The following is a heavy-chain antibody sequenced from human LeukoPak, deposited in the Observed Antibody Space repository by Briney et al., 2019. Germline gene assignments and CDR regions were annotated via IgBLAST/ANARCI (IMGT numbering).Heavy chain of an antibody. CDR2: INPDSGGT. V-gene: IGHV1-2*02. CDR3: ARSGGYCVGTTCYSLFNWFDP. Sequence: GASVKVSCKASGYTFTGYYIHWVRQAPGQGLEWLGWINPDSGGTDYAPKFRGRVTMTRDTSISTAYMELSRLTSDDTAVYYCARSGGYCVGTTCYSLFNWFDPWAREPWSPSPQ. CDR1: GYTFTGYY. J-gene: IGHJ5*02. D-gene: IGHD2-15*01.